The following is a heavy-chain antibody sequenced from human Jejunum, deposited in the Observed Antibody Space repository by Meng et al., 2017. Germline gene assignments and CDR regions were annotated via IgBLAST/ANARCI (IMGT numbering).Heavy chain of an antibody. CDR3: ARGNEYSNYGADF. D-gene: IGHD4-11*01. CDR1: GGSISDYY. CDR2: INDSGST. V-gene: IGHV4-34*01. J-gene: IGHJ4*02. Sequence: QVQLQQWGAGLLKPSEPLSLTCAVYGGSISDYYWTLIRQTPGMGLEWIGEINDSGSTNYNPSLKSRVTISVDTSKSQFYLRVSSVTAADTAVYYCARGNEYSNYGADFWGQGTLVTVSS.